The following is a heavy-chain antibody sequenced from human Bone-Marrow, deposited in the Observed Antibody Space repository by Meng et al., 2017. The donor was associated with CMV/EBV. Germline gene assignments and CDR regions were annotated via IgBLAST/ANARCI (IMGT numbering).Heavy chain of an antibody. CDR3: ARVDSSGYYYYYYGMDV. Sequence: QVQLQQWGAELLKPSETLSLTCAVYGGSCSCYYWSWIRQPPGKGLEWIGEINHSGSTNYNPSLKSRVTISVDTSKNQFSLKLSSVTAADTAVYYCARVDSSGYYYYYYGMDVWGQGTTVTVSS. CDR1: GGSCSCYY. J-gene: IGHJ6*02. D-gene: IGHD3-22*01. V-gene: IGHV4-34*01. CDR2: INHSGST.